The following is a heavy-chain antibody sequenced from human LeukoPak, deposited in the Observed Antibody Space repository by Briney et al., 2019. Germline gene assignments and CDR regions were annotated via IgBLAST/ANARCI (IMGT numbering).Heavy chain of an antibody. V-gene: IGHV1-24*01. CDR3: ATRTVPTAIHSAFDI. Sequence: ASVKVSCKTSGYTFTGYYMHWVRQAPGKGLECMGGYEPEDGETFYTQEFQGRVTMTEDISTDIAYMELSSLRSDDTAMYYCATRTVPTAIHSAFDIWGQGTMVTVSS. CDR2: YEPEDGET. D-gene: IGHD2-2*02. J-gene: IGHJ3*02. CDR1: GYTFTGYY.